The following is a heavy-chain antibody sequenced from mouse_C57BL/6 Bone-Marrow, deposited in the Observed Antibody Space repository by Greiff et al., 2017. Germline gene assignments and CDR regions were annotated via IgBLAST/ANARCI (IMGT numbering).Heavy chain of an antibody. Sequence: QVQLQQSGAELARPGASVKLSCKASGYTFTSYGISWVKQRTGQGLEWIGEIYPRSGNTYYNEKFKGKDTLTADKSSSTAYMELRSLTSEDSAVYFCARPEGAALRTWCAYWGQGTLVTVSA. J-gene: IGHJ3*01. V-gene: IGHV1-81*01. CDR2: IYPRSGNT. CDR3: ARPEGAALRTWCAY. CDR1: GYTFTSYG.